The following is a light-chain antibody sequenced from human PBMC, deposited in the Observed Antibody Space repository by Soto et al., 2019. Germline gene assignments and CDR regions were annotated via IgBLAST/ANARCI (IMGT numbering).Light chain of an antibody. Sequence: ETVMTQSPATLSVSPGERATLSCRASQSVNSNLAWFQQKPGQAPRLLIYRASTRATGIAARFSGSGSGTDFTLTISSLKPEDFAVYYCQPRGNWPLTFGGGTKVDIK. J-gene: IGKJ4*01. CDR3: QPRGNWPLT. V-gene: IGKV3-15*01. CDR2: RAS. CDR1: QSVNSN.